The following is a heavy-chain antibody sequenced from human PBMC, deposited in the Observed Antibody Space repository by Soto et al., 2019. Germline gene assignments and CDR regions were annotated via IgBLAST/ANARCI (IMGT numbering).Heavy chain of an antibody. CDR1: GFTFSSYW. J-gene: IGHJ4*02. CDR3: VRTSLVVAAATREDY. CDR2: INSDGSST. D-gene: IGHD2-15*01. Sequence: EVQLVESGGGLVQPGASLRLSCAASGFTFSSYWMHWVRQAPGKGLVWVSLINSDGSSTRYAGSVKGRFTISRDNAKNPLYLQMNSLRAEDTAVYYCVRTSLVVAAATREDYWGQGTLVTVSS. V-gene: IGHV3-74*01.